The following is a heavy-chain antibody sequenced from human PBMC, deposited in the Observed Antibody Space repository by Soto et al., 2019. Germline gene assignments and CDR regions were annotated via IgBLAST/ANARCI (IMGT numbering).Heavy chain of an antibody. Sequence: QVQLVESGGGVVQPGRSLTLSCAASGFSFNDCAMHWVRQAPGKGLESVALISYDGSKKYYADSGKGRFTVSRDNSENAMDMQMNSLRAEDTAVYYCSKDRSSSWSHDYWGQGTLVTVSS. CDR2: ISYDGSKK. J-gene: IGHJ4*02. V-gene: IGHV3-30*18. CDR1: GFSFNDCA. D-gene: IGHD6-13*01. CDR3: SKDRSSSWSHDY.